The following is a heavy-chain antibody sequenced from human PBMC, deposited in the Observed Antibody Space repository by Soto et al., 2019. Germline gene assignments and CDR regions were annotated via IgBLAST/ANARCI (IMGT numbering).Heavy chain of an antibody. V-gene: IGHV3-23*01. J-gene: IGHJ5*02. Sequence: EVQLLESGGGLIQPGGSLRLSCAGSGFTFSDYAMAWVRQAPGKGLEWVSGISDSGITTRYADSVTGRCTISRDNSKNILFLQMRSLRAADTGVYYCARDARRTGIVGQWVAWGQGTLVTVSS. D-gene: IGHD1-26*01. CDR2: ISDSGITT. CDR3: ARDARRTGIVGQWVA. CDR1: GFTFSDYA.